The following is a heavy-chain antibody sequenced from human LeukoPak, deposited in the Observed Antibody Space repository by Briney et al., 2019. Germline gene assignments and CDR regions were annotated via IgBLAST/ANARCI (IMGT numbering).Heavy chain of an antibody. D-gene: IGHD5-12*01. CDR2: IIPIFGTT. CDR1: GGTFSSHA. CDR3: ARGDSGYDYGFDN. Sequence: ASVKVSCKASGGTFSSHAISWVRQAPGQGPEWVGGIIPIFGTTNYAQKLQGRVTITTDESPSTGYMELRSLRSDDTAVYYCARGDSGYDYGFDNWGQGTLVTVSS. V-gene: IGHV1-69*05. J-gene: IGHJ4*02.